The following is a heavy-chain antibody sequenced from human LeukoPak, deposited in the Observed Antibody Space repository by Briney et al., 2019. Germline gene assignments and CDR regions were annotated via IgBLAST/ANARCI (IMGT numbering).Heavy chain of an antibody. D-gene: IGHD4-17*01. CDR3: ARELYGDYDLGY. Sequence: SETLSLTCTVSGGSISSYYWNWIRQPPGKGLEWIGYIYYSGSTNYNPSLKSRVTISVDTSKNQFSLKLSSVTAADTAVYYCARELYGDYDLGYWGQGTLVTVSS. J-gene: IGHJ4*02. V-gene: IGHV4-59*01. CDR1: GGSISSYY. CDR2: IYYSGST.